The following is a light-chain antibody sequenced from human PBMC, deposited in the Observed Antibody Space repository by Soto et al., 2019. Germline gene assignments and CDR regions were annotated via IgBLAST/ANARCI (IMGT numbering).Light chain of an antibody. CDR3: QQSYSTPRT. J-gene: IGKJ4*01. CDR1: QSISSN. V-gene: IGKV1-39*01. CDR2: AAS. Sequence: DIQMTQSPSSLSASVGGRVTITCRASQSISSNLDWYQQKPGKAPKLLIYAASSLQSGIPSRFSGGGSGTEFTLTISSLQPEDFATYSCQQSYSTPRTVGGGTKVDIK.